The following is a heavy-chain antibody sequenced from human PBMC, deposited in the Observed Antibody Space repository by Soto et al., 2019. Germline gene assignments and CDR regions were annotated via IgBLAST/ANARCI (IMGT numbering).Heavy chain of an antibody. Sequence: QVQLQESGPGLVKPSETLSLTCTVSGGSISSYYWSWIRQPPGKGLEWIGYIYYSGSTNYNPSLKSRVTISVDTSKNQFSLKLSSVTAADTAVYYCARLVVVPHCSGGSCYSYYSGMDVWGQGTTVTVSS. D-gene: IGHD2-15*01. CDR3: ARLVVVPHCSGGSCYSYYSGMDV. CDR2: IYYSGST. CDR1: GGSISSYY. V-gene: IGHV4-59*01. J-gene: IGHJ6*02.